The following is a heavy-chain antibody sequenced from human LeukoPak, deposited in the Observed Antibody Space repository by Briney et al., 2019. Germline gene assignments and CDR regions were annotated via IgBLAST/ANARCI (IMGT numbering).Heavy chain of an antibody. V-gene: IGHV3-30-3*01. J-gene: IGHJ4*02. CDR3: VRGTGY. CDR2: ISYDGSNK. CDR1: GFTFSSYA. Sequence: GGSLRLSCAASGFTFSSYAMHWVRQAPGKGLEWVAVISYDGSNKYYADSVKGRFTISRDNSKNTLYLQMNSLRAEDTAVYYCVRGTGYWGQGTLVTVSS.